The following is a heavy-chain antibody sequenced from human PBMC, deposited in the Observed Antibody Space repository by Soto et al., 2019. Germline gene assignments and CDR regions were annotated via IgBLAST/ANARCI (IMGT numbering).Heavy chain of an antibody. D-gene: IGHD1-26*01. J-gene: IGHJ4*02. CDR3: ARIVGLRLNDY. CDR2: ISSTGTYT. Sequence: PGGSLRLSCAVSGFNFNDYQMTWFRQAPGKGLEWVSRISSTGTYTNYADSVKGRFTVSRDNANNSVYLQMDSLRDEDTAVYFCARIVGLRLNDYWGQGTLVTVSS. V-gene: IGHV3-11*03. CDR1: GFNFNDYQ.